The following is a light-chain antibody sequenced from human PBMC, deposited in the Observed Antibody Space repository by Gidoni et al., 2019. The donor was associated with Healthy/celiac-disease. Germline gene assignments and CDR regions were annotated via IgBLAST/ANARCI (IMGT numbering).Light chain of an antibody. V-gene: IGKV3-15*01. J-gene: IGKJ2*01. CDR1: QSVSSN. CDR2: GAS. Sequence: EIVMTQSPATLSVSPGERATLSCRASQSVSSNLAWYQQKPGQAPRRLIYGASTRATGIPARFSGSGSGTEFTLTISSLQSEDFAVYYCQQYNNWPGTFGQXTKLEIK. CDR3: QQYNNWPGT.